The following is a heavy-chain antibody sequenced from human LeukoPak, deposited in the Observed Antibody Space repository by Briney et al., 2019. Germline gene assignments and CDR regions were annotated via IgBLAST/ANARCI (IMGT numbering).Heavy chain of an antibody. CDR2: ISGVGGRT. Sequence: GGTLRLSCAASGFTFRSYGMSWVRQAPGKGLEWVSTISGVGGRTYYADSVKGRFTIPRDNSKNTLYLQMNSLRAEDTAVYYCAKGTYGSGTYGAHDYWGQGTVVTVSS. CDR1: GFTFRSYG. V-gene: IGHV3-23*01. CDR3: AKGTYGSGTYGAHDY. D-gene: IGHD3-10*01. J-gene: IGHJ4*02.